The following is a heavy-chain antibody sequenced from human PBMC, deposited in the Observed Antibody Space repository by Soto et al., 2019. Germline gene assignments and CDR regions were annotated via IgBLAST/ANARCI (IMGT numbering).Heavy chain of an antibody. CDR1: GFTFSSYA. D-gene: IGHD3-3*01. J-gene: IGHJ4*02. V-gene: IGHV3-23*01. CDR3: AKESPPFWSGYYTAIFDY. Sequence: PGGSLRLSCAASGFTFSSYAMSWVRQAPGKGLEWVSAISGSGGSTYYADSVKGRFTISRDNSKNTLYLQMNSLRAEDTAVYYCAKESPPFWSGYYTAIFDYWGQGTLVTVSS. CDR2: ISGSGGST.